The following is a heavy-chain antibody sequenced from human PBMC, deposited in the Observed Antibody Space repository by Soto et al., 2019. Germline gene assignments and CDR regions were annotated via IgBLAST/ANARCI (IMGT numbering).Heavy chain of an antibody. CDR1: GFTFSNYG. Sequence: QTGGSLRLSCAASGFTFSNYGMHWVRQAPGKGLEWVAVISYDGSNKYYADSVKGRFTISRDNSKNTLYLLMSSLRPEDTAVFYCAKVLRSSSWSHLDYWGQGTLVTVSS. J-gene: IGHJ4*02. CDR2: ISYDGSNK. V-gene: IGHV3-30*18. CDR3: AKVLRSSSWSHLDY. D-gene: IGHD6-13*01.